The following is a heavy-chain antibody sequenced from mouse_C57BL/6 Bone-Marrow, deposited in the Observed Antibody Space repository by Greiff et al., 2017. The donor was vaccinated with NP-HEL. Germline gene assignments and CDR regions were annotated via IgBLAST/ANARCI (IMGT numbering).Heavy chain of an antibody. CDR2: IYPGSGNT. D-gene: IGHD2-3*01. CDR1: GYSFTSYY. V-gene: IGHV1-66*01. CDR3: AREGWFLYYAMDY. J-gene: IGHJ4*01. Sequence: QVQLQQSGPELVKPGASVKISCKASGYSFTSYYIHWVKQRPGQGLEWIGWIYPGSGNTKYNEKFKGKATLTADTSSSTAYMQISSLTSEDSAVYYCAREGWFLYYAMDYWGQGTSVTVSS.